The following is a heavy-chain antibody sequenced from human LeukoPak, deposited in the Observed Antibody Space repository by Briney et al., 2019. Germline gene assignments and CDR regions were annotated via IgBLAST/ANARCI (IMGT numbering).Heavy chain of an antibody. V-gene: IGHV4-4*07. D-gene: IGHD6-13*01. CDR2: IYTSGST. Sequence: SETLSLTCTVSGGSISSYYWSWIRQPAGKGLEWIGRIYTSGSTNYNPSLKSRVTMSVDTSKNQFSLELSSVTAAGTAVYYCARGINTWYEGYFDYWGQGTLVTVSS. CDR1: GGSISSYY. J-gene: IGHJ4*02. CDR3: ARGINTWYEGYFDY.